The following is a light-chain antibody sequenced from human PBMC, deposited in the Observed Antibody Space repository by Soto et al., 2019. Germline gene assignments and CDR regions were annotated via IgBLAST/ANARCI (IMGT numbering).Light chain of an antibody. Sequence: DIQMTQSPSSLSASVGDRVTITCRASQSISSWLAWYQQKPGKAPKLLIYDASNLETGVPSRLSGSGSRTDFTFTISSLQPEDIATYYCQQYDNRITFGQGTRLEIK. V-gene: IGKV1-33*01. CDR2: DAS. CDR1: QSISSW. J-gene: IGKJ5*01. CDR3: QQYDNRIT.